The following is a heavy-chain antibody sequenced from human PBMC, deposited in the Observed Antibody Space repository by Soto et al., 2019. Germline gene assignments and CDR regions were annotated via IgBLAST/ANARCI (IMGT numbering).Heavy chain of an antibody. CDR1: GYSFISHY. J-gene: IGHJ5*01. D-gene: IGHD1-1*01. Sequence: ASVKVSCKAFGYSFISHYMHWVRQAPGQGLEWMGTIHPAGINTAYAQKFQGRVTMTTDTSTSTVYMELTSLTSEDTAVYYCARDTSWKDLVWLLDSSGQGSLVIVSS. V-gene: IGHV1-46*03. CDR3: ARDTSWKDLVWLLDS. CDR2: IHPAGINT.